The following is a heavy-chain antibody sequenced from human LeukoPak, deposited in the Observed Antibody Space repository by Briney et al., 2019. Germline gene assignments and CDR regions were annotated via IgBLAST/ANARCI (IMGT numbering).Heavy chain of an antibody. Sequence: GGSLRLSCAASGFTVSSNYMSWVRQAPGKGLEWVSVIYNGDSTDYADSVKGRSTISRDNSKNTLYLQMNSLRAEDTAVYYCARGVLGPGAFDIWGQGTMVTVSS. CDR1: GFTVSSNY. CDR3: ARGVLGPGAFDI. J-gene: IGHJ3*02. D-gene: IGHD7-27*01. CDR2: IYNGDST. V-gene: IGHV3-53*01.